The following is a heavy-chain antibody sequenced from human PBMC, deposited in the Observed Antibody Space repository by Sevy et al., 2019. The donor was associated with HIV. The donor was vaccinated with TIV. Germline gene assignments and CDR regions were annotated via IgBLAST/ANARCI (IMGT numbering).Heavy chain of an antibody. CDR2: ISWDGGST. CDR1: GFTFDDYA. Sequence: GGSLRLSRAVSGFTFDDYAMHWVRQAPGKGLEWVSLISWDGGSTYYADSVKGRFTISRDNSKNSLYLQMNSLRAEDTALYYCAKPYRIAVAGDYYYSGMDVWGQGTTVTVSS. V-gene: IGHV3-43D*03. CDR3: AKPYRIAVAGDYYYSGMDV. J-gene: IGHJ6*02. D-gene: IGHD6-13*01.